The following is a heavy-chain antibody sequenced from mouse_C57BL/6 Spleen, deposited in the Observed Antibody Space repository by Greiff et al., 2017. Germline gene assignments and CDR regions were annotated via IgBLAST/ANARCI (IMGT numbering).Heavy chain of an antibody. Sequence: VQVVESGPELVKPGASVKISCKASGYSFTSYYIHWVKQRPGQGLEWIGWIYPGSGNTKYNEKFKGKATLTADTSSSTAYMQLSSLTSEDSAVYYCARYEDYDGYYYAMDYWGQGTSVTVSS. J-gene: IGHJ4*01. CDR3: ARYEDYDGYYYAMDY. D-gene: IGHD1-2*01. CDR2: IYPGSGNT. V-gene: IGHV1-66*01. CDR1: GYSFTSYY.